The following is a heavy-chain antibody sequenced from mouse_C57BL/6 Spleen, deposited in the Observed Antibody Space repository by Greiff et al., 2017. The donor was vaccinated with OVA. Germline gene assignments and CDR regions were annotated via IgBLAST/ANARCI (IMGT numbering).Heavy chain of an antibody. V-gene: IGHV3-8*01. CDR1: GYSITSDS. J-gene: IGHJ1*03. CDR2: ISYSGST. Sequence: EVKLQESGPGLAKPSQTLSLTCSVTGYSITSDSWNWIRKFPGNKLEYMGYISYSGSTYYNPSLKSRISITRDTSKNQYYLQLNSVTTEDTATYYCARYLYYSRYFDVWGTGTTVTVSS. CDR3: ARYLYYSRYFDV. D-gene: IGHD2-12*01.